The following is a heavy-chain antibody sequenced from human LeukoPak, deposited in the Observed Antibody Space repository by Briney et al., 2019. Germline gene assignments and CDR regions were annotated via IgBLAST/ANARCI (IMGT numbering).Heavy chain of an antibody. V-gene: IGHV3-64*01. CDR3: ARDLSGGGVIAGRSARGSDF. D-gene: IGHD3-16*02. J-gene: IGHJ4*02. CDR2: ISSNGGST. Sequence: PGGSLTLFCAASGFTFSVSVMHWVRQAPGKGLEYVSVISSNGGSTSYANSVKGRFTISRDNSKNTLYLQMGSLRAEDMAVYYCARDLSGGGVIAGRSARGSDFWGQGTLVSVSS. CDR1: GFTFSVSV.